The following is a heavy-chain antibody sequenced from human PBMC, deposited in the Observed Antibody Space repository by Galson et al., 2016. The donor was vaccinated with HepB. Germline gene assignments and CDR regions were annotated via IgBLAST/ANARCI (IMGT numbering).Heavy chain of an antibody. J-gene: IGHJ4*02. Sequence: SVKVSCKASGGTFRDCAINWVRQAPGQGPEWMGWINTNTGNPTYAQGFTGRFVFSLDTSVSTAYLQISSLKAEDTAVYYCARDLIGGFDYWGQGTLVTVSS. V-gene: IGHV7-4-1*02. CDR1: GGTFRDCA. CDR3: ARDLIGGFDY. D-gene: IGHD3-10*01. CDR2: INTNTGNP.